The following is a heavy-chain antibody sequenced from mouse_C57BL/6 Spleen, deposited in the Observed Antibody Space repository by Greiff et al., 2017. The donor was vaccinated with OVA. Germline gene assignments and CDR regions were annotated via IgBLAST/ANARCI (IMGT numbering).Heavy chain of an antibody. CDR1: GYSFTGYY. J-gene: IGHJ4*01. CDR3: ARSPYYYGSSYAAMDY. V-gene: IGHV1-42*01. CDR2: INPSTGGT. Sequence: EVQLQESGPELVKPGASVKISCKASGYSFTGYYMNWVKHSPEKSLEWIGEINPSTGGTTYNQKFKAKATLTVDKSSSTAYMQLKSLTSEDSAVYYCARSPYYYGSSYAAMDYWGQGTSVTVSS. D-gene: IGHD1-1*01.